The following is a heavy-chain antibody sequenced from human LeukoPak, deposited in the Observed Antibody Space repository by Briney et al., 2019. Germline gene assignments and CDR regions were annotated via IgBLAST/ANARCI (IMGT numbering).Heavy chain of an antibody. J-gene: IGHJ4*02. D-gene: IGHD6-13*01. Sequence: SETLSLTCTVSGGSISSSRYYWGWIRQPPGKGLEWIGSIYYSGSTYYNPSLKSRVTISVDTSKNQFSLKLSSVTAADTAVYYCVSGDSSWSDYVDCWGQGTLVTVSS. CDR2: IYYSGST. CDR3: VSGDSSWSDYVDC. V-gene: IGHV4-39*01. CDR1: GGSISSSRYY.